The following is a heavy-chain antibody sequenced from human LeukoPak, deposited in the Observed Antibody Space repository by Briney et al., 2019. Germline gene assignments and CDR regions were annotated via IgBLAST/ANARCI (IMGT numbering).Heavy chain of an antibody. V-gene: IGHV3-30*18. D-gene: IGHD4-17*01. J-gene: IGHJ6*02. CDR3: AKDRRPRGDYLAWGGYYYGMDV. CDR1: GFTFSSYG. CDR2: ISYDGSNK. Sequence: PGRSLRLSCAASGFTFSSYGMHWVRQAPGKGLEWVAVISYDGSNKYYADSVKGRFTISRDNSKNTLYLQMNSLRAEDTAVYYCAKDRRPRGDYLAWGGYYYGMDVWGQGTTVTVSS.